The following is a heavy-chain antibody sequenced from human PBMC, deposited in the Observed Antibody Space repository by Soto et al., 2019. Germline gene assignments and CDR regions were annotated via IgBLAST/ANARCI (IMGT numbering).Heavy chain of an antibody. CDR3: TTEGSYSSSFYYYYYYGMDV. J-gene: IGHJ6*02. Sequence: SGGSLRLSCAASGFTFSNAWMNWVRQAPGKGLEWVGRIKSKTDGGTTDYAAPVKGRFTISRDDSKNTLYLQMNSLKTEDTAVYYCTTEGSYSSSFYYYYYYGMDVWGQGTTVTVSS. D-gene: IGHD6-6*01. CDR2: IKSKTDGGTT. V-gene: IGHV3-15*07. CDR1: GFTFSNAW.